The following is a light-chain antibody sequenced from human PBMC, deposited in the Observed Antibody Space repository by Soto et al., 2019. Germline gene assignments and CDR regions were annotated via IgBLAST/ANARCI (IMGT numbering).Light chain of an antibody. CDR1: SSNIGSNY. V-gene: IGLV1-47*01. CDR2: RNN. Sequence: QLVLTQPPSASGTPGQRVTISCSGSSSNIGSNYVYWYHQLPGTAPKLLIYRNNQRPSGVPDRFSGSKSGTSASLAISGLRSEDEADYYCAAWDDSLSGVVFGGGTKLTVL. CDR3: AAWDDSLSGVV. J-gene: IGLJ2*01.